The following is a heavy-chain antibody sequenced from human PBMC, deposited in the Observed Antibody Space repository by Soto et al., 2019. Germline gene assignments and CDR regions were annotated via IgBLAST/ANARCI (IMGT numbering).Heavy chain of an antibody. CDR3: AKNHPGGYISPFDY. V-gene: IGHV3-23*01. Sequence: EVQLLESGGGLVQPGGSLRLSCAASGFTFSTYAMSWVRQAPGKGLEWVSGISDSGGGTYYADSVKGRLTISRDNSKNTLYLQMNSLRAEDTAVYYCAKNHPGGYISPFDYWGQGTLVTVSS. J-gene: IGHJ4*02. CDR1: GFTFSTYA. D-gene: IGHD1-26*01. CDR2: ISDSGGGT.